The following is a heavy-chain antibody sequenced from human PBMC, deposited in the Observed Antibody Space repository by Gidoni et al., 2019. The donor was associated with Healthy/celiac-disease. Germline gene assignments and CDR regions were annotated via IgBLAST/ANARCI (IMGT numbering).Heavy chain of an antibody. D-gene: IGHD6-19*01. CDR2: IYYSGST. J-gene: IGHJ4*02. CDR1: GGSISSSSYY. CDR3: ARHPTSGWVDY. Sequence: QLQLQESGPGLVKPSETLSLTCTVSGGSISSSSYYWGWIRQPPGKGLEWIGSIYYSGSTYYNPSLKSRVTISVDTSKNQFSLKLSSVTAADTAVYYCARHPTSGWVDYWGQGTLVTVSS. V-gene: IGHV4-39*01.